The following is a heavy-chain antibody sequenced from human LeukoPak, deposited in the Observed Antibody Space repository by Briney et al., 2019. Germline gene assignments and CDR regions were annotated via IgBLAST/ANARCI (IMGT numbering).Heavy chain of an antibody. J-gene: IGHJ4*02. V-gene: IGHV3-48*01. CDR3: ARDESKGAVAVFDY. CDR1: GFTFSSYS. D-gene: IGHD6-19*01. Sequence: GGSLRLSCAASGFTFSSYSMNWVRQAPGKGLEWVSYISSSSSTIYYVDSVKGRFTISRDNAKNSLYLQMNSLRAEDTAVYYCARDESKGAVAVFDYWGQGTLVTVSS. CDR2: ISSSSSTI.